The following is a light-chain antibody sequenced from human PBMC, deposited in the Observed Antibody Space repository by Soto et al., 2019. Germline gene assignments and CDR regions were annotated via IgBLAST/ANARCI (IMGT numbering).Light chain of an antibody. CDR2: SAS. V-gene: IGKV3-11*01. CDR1: QSVSRY. Sequence: EIVLTQSPATLSLPPGERATLSCTASQSVSRYLAWYQQKRGQAPRILIYSASNRATGSPARFSGSGSGTDFTLTISSLDPEDFAVYYCQQHSNWPLTFGGGTKVEIK. CDR3: QQHSNWPLT. J-gene: IGKJ4*01.